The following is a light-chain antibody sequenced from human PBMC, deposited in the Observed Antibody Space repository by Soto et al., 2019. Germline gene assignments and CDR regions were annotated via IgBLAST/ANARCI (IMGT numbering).Light chain of an antibody. V-gene: IGKV1-5*03. CDR2: MAS. CDR1: QSISSW. CDR3: QQYKSYPVT. Sequence: DIQMTQSPSTLSASVGDRVTITCRASQSISSWLAWYQQKPGKAPKLLIYMASSLESGVPSRFSGSGSGTEFTLTISSLQPDDFATYYCQQYKSYPVTFGQGTRLEIK. J-gene: IGKJ5*01.